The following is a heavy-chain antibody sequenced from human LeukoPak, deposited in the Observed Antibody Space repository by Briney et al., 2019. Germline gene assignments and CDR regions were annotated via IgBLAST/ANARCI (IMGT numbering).Heavy chain of an antibody. V-gene: IGHV3-7*01. Sequence: GGSLRLSCAASGFTFSTYWMTWVRQAPGKGLEWVANIKEDGGEKYYVDSVKGRFTISRDNAKNSLYLQMNSLRAEDTAVYYCARALCIWGGDCHYFDYWGQGTLVTVSS. CDR2: IKEDGGEK. J-gene: IGHJ4*02. CDR1: GFTFSTYW. D-gene: IGHD2-21*01. CDR3: ARALCIWGGDCHYFDY.